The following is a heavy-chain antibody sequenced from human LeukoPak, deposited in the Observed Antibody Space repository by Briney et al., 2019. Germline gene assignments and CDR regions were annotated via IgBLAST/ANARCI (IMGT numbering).Heavy chain of an antibody. Sequence: HSGRSLRLSCAASGFTFSSYGMHWVRQAPGKGLEWAAVIWYDGSNKYYADSVKGRFTISRDNSKNTLYLQMNSLRAEDTAVYYCAKDPNGDYNGTFDNWGQGTMVTGPS. CDR1: GFTFSSYG. J-gene: IGHJ3*02. V-gene: IGHV3-33*06. D-gene: IGHD4-17*01. CDR3: AKDPNGDYNGTFDN. CDR2: IWYDGSNK.